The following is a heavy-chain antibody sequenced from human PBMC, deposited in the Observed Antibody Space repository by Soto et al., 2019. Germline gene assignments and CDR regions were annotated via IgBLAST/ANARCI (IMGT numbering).Heavy chain of an antibody. D-gene: IGHD6-19*01. V-gene: IGHV3-21*01. CDR2: ISSSSSYI. CDR3: ASGWPSYYYYGMDV. J-gene: IGHJ6*02. CDR1: GFTFSSYS. Sequence: EVQLVESGGGLVKPGGSLRLSCAASGFTFSSYSMNWVRQAPGKGLEWVSSISSSSSYIYYADSVKVRFTISRDNAKNSLYLQMNSLRAEDTAVYYCASGWPSYYYYGMDVWGQGTTVTVSS.